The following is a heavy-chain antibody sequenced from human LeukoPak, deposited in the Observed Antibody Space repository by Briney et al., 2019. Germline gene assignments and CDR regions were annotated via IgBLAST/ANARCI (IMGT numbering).Heavy chain of an antibody. CDR1: GFTFSSYA. D-gene: IGHD3-22*01. Sequence: GGSLRLSCAASGFTFSSYAMSWVRQAPGKGLEWVTALSGSGGTPYYADSVKGRFTISRDNSNNRLFLQMNSLRAEDTAVYFCAKRGVVIRVILVGFHKEAYYFDSWGQGALVTVSS. CDR2: LSGSGGTP. V-gene: IGHV3-23*01. CDR3: AKRGVVIRVILVGFHKEAYYFDS. J-gene: IGHJ4*02.